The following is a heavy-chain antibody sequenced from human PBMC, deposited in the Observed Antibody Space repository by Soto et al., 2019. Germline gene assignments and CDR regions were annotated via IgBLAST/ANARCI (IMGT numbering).Heavy chain of an antibody. V-gene: IGHV3-48*01. CDR2: ISSSSSTI. CDR1: GFTLYGYS. Sequence: PWGCLGIGCAACGFTLYGYSMDWVRQDPGKGLEWVSYISSSSSTIYYADSVKGRFTISRDNAKNSLYLQMNSLRGEDTAVYYCAREPXHPSRLYYDSRGPPPGIFDYWGQGTLVTVSS. J-gene: IGHJ4*02. D-gene: IGHD3-22*01. CDR3: AREPXHPSRLYYDSRGPPPGIFDY.